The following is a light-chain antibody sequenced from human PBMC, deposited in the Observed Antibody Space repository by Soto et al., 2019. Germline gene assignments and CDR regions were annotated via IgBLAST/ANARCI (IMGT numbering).Light chain of an antibody. CDR3: QQRSNWPHT. V-gene: IGKV3-11*01. J-gene: IGKJ1*01. Sequence: EIVLTQSPVIVSLSPGERATLSCRASQTVDNFLAWYQLKPGKAPRLLIYDATKRASGIPVRFTGSGSGTDFILTINSLEPEDFAVYYCQQRSNWPHTFGQGTKVDIK. CDR2: DAT. CDR1: QTVDNF.